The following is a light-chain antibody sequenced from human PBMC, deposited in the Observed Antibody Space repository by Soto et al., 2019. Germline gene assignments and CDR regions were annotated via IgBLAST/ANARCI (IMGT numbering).Light chain of an antibody. J-gene: IGKJ4*01. CDR1: QSVSTN. CDR3: QQYNNWPPLT. CDR2: GAY. V-gene: IGKV3-15*01. Sequence: EIVMTQSPATLSVSPGERAALSCRASQSVSTNLAWYQQKPGQALRLLIYGAYTRATGIPARFSGSGSGTEFTLTISSLQSEDFAVYYCQQYNNWPPLTFGGGTKVEIK.